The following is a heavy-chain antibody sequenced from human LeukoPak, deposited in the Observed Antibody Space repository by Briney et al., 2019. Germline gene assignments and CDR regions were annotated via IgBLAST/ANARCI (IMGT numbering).Heavy chain of an antibody. D-gene: IGHD3-22*01. J-gene: IGHJ4*02. CDR1: GDSISSRSYY. CDR3: ARGPPYDSSGYSYFFDY. Sequence: SETLSLTCSVAGDSISSRSYYWGWIRQPPGEGLEWIGSIYYGGSTYYNPSLKSRVTISVDTSKNQFSLKLSSVTAADTAVYYCARGPPYDSSGYSYFFDYWGQGTLVTVSS. CDR2: IYYGGST. V-gene: IGHV4-39*07.